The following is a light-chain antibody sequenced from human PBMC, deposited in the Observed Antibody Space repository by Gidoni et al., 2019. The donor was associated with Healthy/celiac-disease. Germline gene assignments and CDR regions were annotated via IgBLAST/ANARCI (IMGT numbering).Light chain of an antibody. Sequence: IQIPQSPSSGSASAGDRVTITCRASPGISSWLAWYQQKPGIAPKLLIYAASTLQSGVPSRFSGSGSGTDFTVTISCLQSEDLATYYCQQYYSYPQTFGQGTKVEIK. CDR2: AAS. CDR1: PGISSW. CDR3: QQYYSYPQT. J-gene: IGKJ1*01. V-gene: IGKV1-8*01.